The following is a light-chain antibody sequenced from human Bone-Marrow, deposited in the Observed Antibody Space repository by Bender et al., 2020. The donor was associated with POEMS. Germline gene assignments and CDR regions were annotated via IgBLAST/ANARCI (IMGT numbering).Light chain of an antibody. J-gene: IGLJ2*01. CDR1: SSDVGVHNY. Sequence: QSALTQPPSASGSPGQSVTISCTGTSSDVGVHNYVSWYRQYPGKAPEFMIYEVNKRPSGVPDRFSGSKSDNTASLTVSGLQADDEADYYCSSYTGINDFAAFGGGTKLTVL. V-gene: IGLV2-8*01. CDR2: EVN. CDR3: SSYTGINDFAA.